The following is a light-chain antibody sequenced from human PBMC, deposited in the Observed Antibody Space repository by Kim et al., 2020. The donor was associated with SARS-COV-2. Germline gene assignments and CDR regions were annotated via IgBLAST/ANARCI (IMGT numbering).Light chain of an antibody. Sequence: VALGQKVRITCQGDSLRSYYATWYQQKPGQAPILVIYGKNNRPSGIPDRFSGSSSENTASLTISGTRAGDEADYYCNSRDSNDNVVFGGGTQLTVL. CDR2: GKN. V-gene: IGLV3-19*01. CDR1: SLRSYY. CDR3: NSRDSNDNVV. J-gene: IGLJ2*01.